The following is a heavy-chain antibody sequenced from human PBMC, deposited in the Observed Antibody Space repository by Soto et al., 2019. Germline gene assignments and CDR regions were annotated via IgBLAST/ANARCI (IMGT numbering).Heavy chain of an antibody. CDR1: GYLFTTYW. J-gene: IGHJ6*01. Sequence: GESLKISCQGSGYLFTTYWIGWVREMPGKGLEWMGIIYPTDSDTRYGPSLQGQVTISADTSTTTAQLQWSSLRASHTAVYYCARSGSSSHGKDTWGQGTTDTVS. CDR2: IYPTDSDT. V-gene: IGHV5-51*01. CDR3: ARSGSSSHGKDT. D-gene: IGHD5-12*01.